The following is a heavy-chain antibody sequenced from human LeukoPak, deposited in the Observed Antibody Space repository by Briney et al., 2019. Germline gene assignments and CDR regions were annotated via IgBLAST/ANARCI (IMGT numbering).Heavy chain of an antibody. D-gene: IGHD2-2*01. CDR1: GGSISSYY. J-gene: IGHJ3*02. CDR2: IYYSGST. CDR3: ARQGYCSSTSCYDAFDI. Sequence: SETLSLTCTVSGGSISSYYWSWIRQPPGKGLEWIGYIYYSGSTNYNPSLKSRVTISADTSKNQFSLKLSSVTAADTAVYYCARQGYCSSTSCYDAFDIWGQGTMVTVSS. V-gene: IGHV4-59*01.